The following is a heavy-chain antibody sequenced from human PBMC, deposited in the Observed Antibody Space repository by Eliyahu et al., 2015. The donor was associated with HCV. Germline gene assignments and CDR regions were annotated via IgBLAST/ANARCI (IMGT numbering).Heavy chain of an antibody. Sequence: QVQLVQSGAEVKKPGASVRVSCKTSGYTFNTYYXXWRRQAPGQGPEWMGWINPNSGGTNHAQRFQGRVTLTRDMSITTSYMELSRLRSDDTAVYYCARVPPYYYDTTGYYRGGAFDIWGQGTMVTVFS. D-gene: IGHD3-22*01. CDR3: ARVPPYYYDTTGYYRGGAFDI. CDR2: INPNSGGT. J-gene: IGHJ3*02. CDR1: GYTFNTYY. V-gene: IGHV1-2*02.